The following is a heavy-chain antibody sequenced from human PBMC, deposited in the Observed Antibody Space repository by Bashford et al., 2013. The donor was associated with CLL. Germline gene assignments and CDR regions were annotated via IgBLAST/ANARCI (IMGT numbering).Heavy chain of an antibody. CDR1: GFTFTTYS. J-gene: IGHJ6*02. CDR3: ASDRNGMDV. V-gene: IGHV3-21*01. Sequence: GGPLRLSCTASGFTFTTYSMNWAVQGFQGRGLEVGSHPISIVVPIYLRRLMRGRFTISRDNAKNSLYLQMNSLRAEDTAVYYCASDRNGMDVWGQGTTVTVSS. CDR2: ISIVVPI.